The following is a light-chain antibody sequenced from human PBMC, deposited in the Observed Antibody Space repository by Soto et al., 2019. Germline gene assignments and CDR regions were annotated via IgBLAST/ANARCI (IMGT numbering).Light chain of an antibody. V-gene: IGLV4-69*01. CDR2: LNSDGSH. CDR3: QTWGTGPFV. Sequence: QLVRTQSPSASASLGASVKLTCTLSSGHSSYAIAWHQQQPEKGPRYLMKLNSDGSHSKGDGIPDRFSGSSSGAERYLTISSLQSEDKADYYCQTWGTGPFVFGTGTKLTVL. J-gene: IGLJ1*01. CDR1: SGHSSYA.